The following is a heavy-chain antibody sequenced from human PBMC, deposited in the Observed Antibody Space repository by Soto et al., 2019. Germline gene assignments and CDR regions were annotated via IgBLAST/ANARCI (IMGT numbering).Heavy chain of an antibody. V-gene: IGHV3-30*18. CDR3: AKVYWVAGIPGYYYYSGMDV. CDR2: ISYDGSNK. Sequence: GGSLRLSCAASGFTFSSYGMHWVRQAPGKGLEWVAVISYDGSNKYYADSVKGRFTISRDNSKNTLYLQMNSLRAEDTAVYYCAKVYWVAGIPGYYYYSGMDVWGKGTTVTVP. J-gene: IGHJ6*04. D-gene: IGHD6-19*01. CDR1: GFTFSSYG.